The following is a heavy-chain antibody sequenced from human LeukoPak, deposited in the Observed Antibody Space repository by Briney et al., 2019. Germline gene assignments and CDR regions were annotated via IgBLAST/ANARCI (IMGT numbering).Heavy chain of an antibody. J-gene: IGHJ4*02. D-gene: IGHD5-18*01. CDR3: AKDAYSGFSSSYNMDS. CDR1: GYTVTGHY. Sequence: AAVKVSCKASGYTVTGHYLHWVRQAPGQGLEWMGWINPNSGVTNYAQKFQGRVTMTRDASINTAYMELHSLTSDDTAMYYCAKDAYSGFSSSYNMDSWGQGTLVTVSS. CDR2: INPNSGVT. V-gene: IGHV1-2*02.